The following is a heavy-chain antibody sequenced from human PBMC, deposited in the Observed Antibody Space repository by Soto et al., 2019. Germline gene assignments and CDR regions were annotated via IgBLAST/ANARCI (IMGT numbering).Heavy chain of an antibody. Sequence: QVQLVQSGAEVKKPGASVKVSCKASGYTFTSYGISWVRQAPGQGLEGMGWISAYNGNTNYAQKHQGRVTMTTDTSTSTAYMELRSLRSDDTAVYYCAIPKSGSYSSPPNWFDPWGQGTLVTVSS. V-gene: IGHV1-18*01. J-gene: IGHJ5*02. CDR3: AIPKSGSYSSPPNWFDP. CDR2: ISAYNGNT. CDR1: GYTFTSYG. D-gene: IGHD1-26*01.